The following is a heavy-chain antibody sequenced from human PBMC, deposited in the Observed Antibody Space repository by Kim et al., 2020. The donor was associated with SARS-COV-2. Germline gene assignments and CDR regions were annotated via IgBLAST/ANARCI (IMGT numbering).Heavy chain of an antibody. CDR1: GGSIERFS. CDR2: IFHTGSP. J-gene: IGHJ3*02. D-gene: IGHD1-1*01. Sequence: SETLSLTCAVSGGSIERFSWSFIRQPAGRGLEWIGRIFHTGSPNYNPSLKSRVTMSVDTSTNQFSLQLRSVTAADTAVYFGAIERTGYNWWRAFGMWGEG. CDR3: AIERTGYNWWRAFGM. V-gene: IGHV4-4*07.